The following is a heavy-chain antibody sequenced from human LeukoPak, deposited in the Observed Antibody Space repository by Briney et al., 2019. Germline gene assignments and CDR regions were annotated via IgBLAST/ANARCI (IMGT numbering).Heavy chain of an antibody. CDR1: GGSISSSNW. V-gene: IGHV4-4*02. Sequence: PSETLSLTCAVSGGSISSSNWWSWVRQPPGKGLEWIGEIYHSGSTNYNPSLKSRVTIAVDKSKNQFSLKLSSVTAADTAVYYCAKGLRSSADSKMGAADYWGQGTLVTVSS. CDR3: AKGLRSSADSKMGAADY. J-gene: IGHJ4*02. D-gene: IGHD1-26*01. CDR2: IYHSGST.